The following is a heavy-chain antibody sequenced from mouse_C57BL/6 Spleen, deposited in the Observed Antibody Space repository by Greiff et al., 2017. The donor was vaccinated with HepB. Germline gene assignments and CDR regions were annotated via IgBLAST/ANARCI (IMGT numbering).Heavy chain of an antibody. CDR3: ARSEGSSYAGFAC. Sequence: QVQLKDSGAELARPGASVKLSCKASGYTFTSYGISWVKQRTGQGLEWIGEIYPRSGNTYYNEKFKGKATLTADKSSSTAYLELRSLTSEDSAVYFGARSEGSSYAGFACWGQGTLVTVCA. CDR1: GYTFTSYG. CDR2: IYPRSGNT. D-gene: IGHD1-1*01. J-gene: IGHJ3*01. V-gene: IGHV1-81*01.